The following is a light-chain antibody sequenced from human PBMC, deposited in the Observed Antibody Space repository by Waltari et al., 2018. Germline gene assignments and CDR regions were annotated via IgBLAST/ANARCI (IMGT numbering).Light chain of an antibody. Sequence: DIQMTQSPSTLSASVGDRVTITCRASQSISTWLAWYQQKPGKAPKLLIYAASHLESGVPSRFSGSGSGTEFTRIISSLQPDDFATYYCQQYNDYLGTFGPGTKVEI. CDR1: QSISTW. V-gene: IGKV1-5*03. J-gene: IGKJ1*01. CDR2: AAS. CDR3: QQYNDYLGT.